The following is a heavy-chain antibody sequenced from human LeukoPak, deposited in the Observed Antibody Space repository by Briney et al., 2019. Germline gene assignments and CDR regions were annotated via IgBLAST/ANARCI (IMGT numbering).Heavy chain of an antibody. CDR2: INPSGGST. CDR3: ARGGKGNADGYNQALDY. Sequence: ASVKVSCEASGYTFTNYYIHWVRQAHGQGLEWMGIINPSGGSTTYAQEFQGRVTMTRDTSTSTVYMELSSLRSEDTAVYYCARGGKGNADGYNQALDYWGQGTLVTVSS. V-gene: IGHV1-46*01. J-gene: IGHJ4*02. D-gene: IGHD5-24*01. CDR1: GYTFTNYY.